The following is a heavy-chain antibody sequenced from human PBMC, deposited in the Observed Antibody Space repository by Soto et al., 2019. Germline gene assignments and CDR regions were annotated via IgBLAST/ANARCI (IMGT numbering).Heavy chain of an antibody. D-gene: IGHD3-16*01. J-gene: IGHJ5*02. CDR2: ISGSSGST. V-gene: IGHV3-23*01. CDR3: AKDRQLRLGELQGMNWFDP. Sequence: GGSLRLSCAASGFTFSSYAMSWVRQAPGKGLEWVSAISGSSGSTYYADSVKGRFTISRDNSKNTLYLQMNSLRAEDTAVYYCAKDRQLRLGELQGMNWFDPWGQGTLVTVSS. CDR1: GFTFSSYA.